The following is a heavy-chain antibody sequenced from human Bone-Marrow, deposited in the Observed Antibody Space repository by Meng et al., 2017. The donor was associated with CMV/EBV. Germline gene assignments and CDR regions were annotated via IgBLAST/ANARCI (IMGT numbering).Heavy chain of an antibody. CDR2: INPNSFDT. J-gene: IGHJ6*02. D-gene: IGHD6-13*01. CDR1: GYTFSGHY. Sequence: ASVKVSCKASGYTFSGHYIHWVRQAPGQGLEWMGWINPNSFDTYYAQKFQGRVTMTRDTSISTAYMELSRLRSDDTAVYYCARAGIAAAGIDGLDHYYYYGMDVWGQGTTVTVSS. V-gene: IGHV1-2*02. CDR3: ARAGIAAAGIDGLDHYYYYGMDV.